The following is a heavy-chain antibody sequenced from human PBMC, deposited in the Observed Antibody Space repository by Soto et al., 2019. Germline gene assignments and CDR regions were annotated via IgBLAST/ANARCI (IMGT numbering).Heavy chain of an antibody. CDR3: ARDLSIAAAGYYYYYGMDV. J-gene: IGHJ6*02. D-gene: IGHD6-13*01. V-gene: IGHV4-4*02. CDR2: IYHSGST. CDR1: GGSISSSNW. Sequence: SETLSLTCAVSGGSISSSNWWSWVRQPPGKGLEWIGEIYHSGSTNYNPSLKSRVTISVDKSKNQFSLKLSYVTAADTAVYYCARDLSIAAAGYYYYYGMDVWGQGTTVTVSS.